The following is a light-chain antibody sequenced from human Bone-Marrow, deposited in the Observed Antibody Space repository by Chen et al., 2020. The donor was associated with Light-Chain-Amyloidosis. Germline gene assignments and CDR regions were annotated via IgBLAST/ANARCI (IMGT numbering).Light chain of an antibody. J-gene: IGLJ2*01. CDR3: QSADSSGTYEVI. V-gene: IGLV3-25*03. CDR2: RDT. Sequence: SSELTQPPSVSVSPGQTARITCSGDDLPTKYAYWYQQKPSQAPVLVKHRDTERPAGISERFSGSSSGTKATLTISGVRAEDEADYHCQSADSSGTYEVIFGGGTKLTVL. CDR1: DLPTKY.